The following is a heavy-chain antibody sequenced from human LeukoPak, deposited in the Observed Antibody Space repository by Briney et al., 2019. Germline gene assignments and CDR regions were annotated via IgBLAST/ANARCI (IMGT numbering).Heavy chain of an antibody. CDR2: ISGYNGNT. J-gene: IGHJ4*02. V-gene: IGHV1-18*01. CDR3: ARDLGGVVPTAMYTDY. D-gene: IGHD2-2*01. CDR1: GYTFTSYG. Sequence: ASVKVSCKASGYTFTSYGVSWVRQAPGQGLEWMGWISGYNGNTNYAQKLQGRVTMTTETSTSTAYMELRSLRSDDTAVYYCARDLGGVVPTAMYTDYWGQGTLVTVSS.